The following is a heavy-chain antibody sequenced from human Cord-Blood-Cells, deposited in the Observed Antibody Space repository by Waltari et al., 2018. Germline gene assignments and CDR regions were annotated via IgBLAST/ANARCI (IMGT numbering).Heavy chain of an antibody. J-gene: IGHJ6*02. CDR3: ARTSIVGATRYYYYGMDV. CDR1: GYTFTGYY. V-gene: IGHV1-2*04. CDR2: INPNSGGT. D-gene: IGHD1-26*01. Sequence: QVQLVQSGAEVKKPGASVKVSCKASGYTFTGYYRHWVRQAPGHGLEWMGWINPNSGGTNYAQKFQGWVTMTRDTSISTAYMELSRLRSDDTAVYYCARTSIVGATRYYYYGMDVWGQGTTVTVSS.